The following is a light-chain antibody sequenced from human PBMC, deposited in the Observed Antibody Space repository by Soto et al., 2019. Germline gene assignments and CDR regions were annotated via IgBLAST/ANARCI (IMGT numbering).Light chain of an antibody. Sequence: EIVMTQSPATLSVSPGERATLSCRASQSVSTNLAGYQQKPGQAPRLLIYGASTRGTGIPARFSGSGSGTDFTLTISRLEPEDFAVYYCQQYGSSPPWTFGQGTKVDIK. CDR3: QQYGSSPPWT. J-gene: IGKJ1*01. V-gene: IGKV3-15*01. CDR1: QSVSTN. CDR2: GAS.